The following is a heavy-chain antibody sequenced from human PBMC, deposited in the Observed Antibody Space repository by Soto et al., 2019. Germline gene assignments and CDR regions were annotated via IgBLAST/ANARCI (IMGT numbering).Heavy chain of an antibody. CDR2: INPNSGGT. CDR1: GYTFTGYY. D-gene: IGHD6-13*01. Sequence: ASVKVSCKASGYTFTGYYMHWVRQAPGQGLEWMGWINPNSGGTNYAQKFQGWVTMTRDTSISTAYMELSRLRSDDLAVYYCASETSSSWFYNCFDLWGQGTPVTVSS. V-gene: IGHV1-2*04. J-gene: IGHJ5*02. CDR3: ASETSSSWFYNCFDL.